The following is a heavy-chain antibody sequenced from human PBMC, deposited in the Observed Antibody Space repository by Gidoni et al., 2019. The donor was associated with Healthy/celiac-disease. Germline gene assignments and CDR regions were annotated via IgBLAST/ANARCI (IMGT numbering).Heavy chain of an antibody. J-gene: IGHJ4*02. D-gene: IGHD3-10*01. CDR2: ISSSSSYT. CDR3: AGGTRYGSGSHHDY. Sequence: QVQLVESGGGLVKPGGYLRLSCAASGFTFSYYYMSWIRQAPGKGLEWVSYISSSSSYTNYADSVKGRFTISRDNAKNSLYLQMNSLRAEDTAVYYCAGGTRYGSGSHHDYWGQGTLVTVSS. CDR1: GFTFSYYY. V-gene: IGHV3-11*05.